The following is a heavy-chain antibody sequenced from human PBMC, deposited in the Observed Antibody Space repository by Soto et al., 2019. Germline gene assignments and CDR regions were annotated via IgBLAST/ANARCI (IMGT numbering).Heavy chain of an antibody. Sequence: GGSLRLSCAASGFTFGIYAMSWVRQAPGTGLEWVSAISGTADNTYYADSVKGRFTISRDNSKNTLYLQLNSLRAEDTAVYYCAKNGYGSDVLWWFGPWGQGTLGTVSA. D-gene: IGHD5-12*01. CDR2: ISGTADNT. CDR1: GFTFGIYA. CDR3: AKNGYGSDVLWWFGP. J-gene: IGHJ5*02. V-gene: IGHV3-23*01.